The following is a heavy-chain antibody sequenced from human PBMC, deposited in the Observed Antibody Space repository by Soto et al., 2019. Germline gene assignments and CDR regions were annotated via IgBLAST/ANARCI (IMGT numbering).Heavy chain of an antibody. Sequence: ASVKVSCKASGYTFTSYSIHWVRQAPGQRLEWMGWINAGNGNTKYSQKFQGRVTITRDTSASTAYMELSSLRSEDTAVYYCARETPSMVWGVIVGDGFVPWGKGRRVTV. J-gene: IGHJ5*02. V-gene: IGHV1-3*01. CDR1: GYTFTSYS. CDR3: ARETPSMVWGVIVGDGFVP. CDR2: INAGNGNT. D-gene: IGHD3-10*01.